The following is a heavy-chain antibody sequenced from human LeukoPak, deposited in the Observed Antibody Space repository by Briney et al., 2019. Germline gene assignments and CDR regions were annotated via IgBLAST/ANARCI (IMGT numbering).Heavy chain of an antibody. CDR3: AKNPDIVVVVAALDY. J-gene: IGHJ4*02. V-gene: IGHV3-23*01. CDR1: GFTFSSYW. CDR2: ISGSGGST. Sequence: GGSLRLSCVASGFTFSSYWMHWVRQAPGKGLEWVSAISGSGGSTYYADSVKGRFTISRDNSKNTLYPQMNSLRAEDTAVYYCAKNPDIVVVVAALDYWGQGTLVTVSS. D-gene: IGHD2-15*01.